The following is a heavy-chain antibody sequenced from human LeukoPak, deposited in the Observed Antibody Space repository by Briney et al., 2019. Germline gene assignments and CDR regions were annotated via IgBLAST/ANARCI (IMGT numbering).Heavy chain of an antibody. V-gene: IGHV3-23*01. Sequence: GGSLRLSCAASGFTFGSYAMSWVRQAPGKGLEWVSAISGSGGSTYYADSVKGRFTISRDNSKNTLYLQMNSLRAEDTAVYYCTTSILHGAFDIWGQGTMVTVSS. D-gene: IGHD1-14*01. CDR3: TTSILHGAFDI. CDR1: GFTFGSYA. J-gene: IGHJ3*02. CDR2: ISGSGGST.